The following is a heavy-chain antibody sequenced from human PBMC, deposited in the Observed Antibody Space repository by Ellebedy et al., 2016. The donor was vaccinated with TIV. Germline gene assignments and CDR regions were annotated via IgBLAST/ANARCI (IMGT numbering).Heavy chain of an antibody. CDR1: GGSISSYY. J-gene: IGHJ4*02. CDR3: ARALTGYSPLND. CDR2: IYTSGST. D-gene: IGHD3-9*01. Sequence: MPSETLSLTCTVSGGSISSYYWSWIRQPAGKGLEWIGRIYTSGSTNYNPSLKSRVTISVDTSKNQFSLKLNSMTAADTAVYYCARALTGYSPLNDWGQGTLVTVSS. V-gene: IGHV4-4*07.